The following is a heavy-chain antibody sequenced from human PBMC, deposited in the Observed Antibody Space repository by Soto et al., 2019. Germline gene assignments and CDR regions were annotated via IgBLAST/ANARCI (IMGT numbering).Heavy chain of an antibody. Sequence: PGGSLRLSCAASGFTFSSYAMHWVRQAPGKGLEWVAVISYDGSNKYYADSVKGRFTISRDNSKNTLYLQMNSLRAEDTAVYYCARLATVVTSRGDYWGQGTLVTVSS. CDR2: ISYDGSNK. D-gene: IGHD4-17*01. V-gene: IGHV3-30-3*01. CDR3: ARLATVVTSRGDY. CDR1: GFTFSSYA. J-gene: IGHJ4*02.